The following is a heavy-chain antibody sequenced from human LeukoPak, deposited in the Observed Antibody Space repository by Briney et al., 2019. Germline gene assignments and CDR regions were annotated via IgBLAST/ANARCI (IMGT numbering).Heavy chain of an antibody. D-gene: IGHD1-26*01. V-gene: IGHV4-34*01. J-gene: IGHJ3*02. Sequence: SETLSLTCAVYGGSFSGYYWSWIRQPPGKGLEWIGEINHTGSTNYNPSLKSRVTISVDTSKNQFSLKLSSVTAADTAVYYCARMGVGATADAFDIWGQGTMVTVSS. CDR3: ARMGVGATADAFDI. CDR1: GGSFSGYY. CDR2: INHTGST.